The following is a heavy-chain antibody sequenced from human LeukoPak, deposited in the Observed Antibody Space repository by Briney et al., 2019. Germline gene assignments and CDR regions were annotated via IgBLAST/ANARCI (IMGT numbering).Heavy chain of an antibody. CDR3: ARLPTGYPNWFDT. Sequence: SETLCLTCAVSGGSISSISSNNWAWIRQPPGKGLELIAAIHYTGSTYYNPSFMSRVTISVDTSKNQFSLKLNSLTATDTAVYYCARLPTGYPNWFDTWGQGILVTVSS. CDR2: IHYTGST. V-gene: IGHV4-39*01. CDR1: GGSISSISSNN. J-gene: IGHJ5*02. D-gene: IGHD5-18*01.